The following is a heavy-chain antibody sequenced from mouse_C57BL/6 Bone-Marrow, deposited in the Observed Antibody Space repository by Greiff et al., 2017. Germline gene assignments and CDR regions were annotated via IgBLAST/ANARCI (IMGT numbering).Heavy chain of an antibody. CDR2: ISSGSSTI. CDR3: ARWGWLLPYWYFDV. J-gene: IGHJ1*03. D-gene: IGHD2-3*01. V-gene: IGHV5-17*01. CDR1: GFTFSDYG. Sequence: EVHLVESGGGLVKPGGSLKLSCAASGFTFSDYGMHWVRQAPEKGLEWVAYISSGSSTIYYADTVQGRFTISRDNAKNTLFLQMTSLRSEDTAMYYCARWGWLLPYWYFDVWGTGTTVTVSS.